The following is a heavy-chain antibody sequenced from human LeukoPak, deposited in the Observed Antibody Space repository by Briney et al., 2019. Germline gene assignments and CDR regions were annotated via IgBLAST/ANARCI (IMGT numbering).Heavy chain of an antibody. Sequence: SETLSLTCTVSGYSISSGYYWGWIRQPPGKGLEWIGSIYHSGSTYYNPSLKSRVTISVDTSKNQFSLKLNSVTAADTAVYYCARCKGDYWGQGILVTVSS. CDR1: GYSISSGYY. CDR2: IYHSGST. J-gene: IGHJ4*02. CDR3: ARCKGDY. V-gene: IGHV4-38-2*02.